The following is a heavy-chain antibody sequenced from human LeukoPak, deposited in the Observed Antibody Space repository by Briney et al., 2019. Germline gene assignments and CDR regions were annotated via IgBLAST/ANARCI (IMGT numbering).Heavy chain of an antibody. CDR1: GSTFDDYA. Sequence: QPGRSLRLSCAASGSTFDDYAMHWVRQAPGKGLEWVSGISWNSGSIGYADSVKGRFTISRDNAKNSLYLQMNSLRAEDTALYYCAKDMVAGTTEAFDYWGQGTLVTVSS. V-gene: IGHV3-9*01. CDR2: ISWNSGSI. J-gene: IGHJ4*02. D-gene: IGHD1-7*01. CDR3: AKDMVAGTTEAFDY.